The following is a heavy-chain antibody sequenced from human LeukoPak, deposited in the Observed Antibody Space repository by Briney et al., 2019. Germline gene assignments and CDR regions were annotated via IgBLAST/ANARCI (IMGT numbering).Heavy chain of an antibody. D-gene: IGHD5-18*01. Sequence: GGSLRLSCAASGFSFSSYGMRWVRQAPGKGLEWVAVIWYDGTNKYYADSVKGRFTISRDNSKNTLYLQMNSLRAEDTAVYYCARDQRGFSCSKYYFDYWGQGTLVTVSS. CDR2: IWYDGTNK. J-gene: IGHJ4*02. CDR1: GFSFSSYG. V-gene: IGHV3-33*01. CDR3: ARDQRGFSCSKYYFDY.